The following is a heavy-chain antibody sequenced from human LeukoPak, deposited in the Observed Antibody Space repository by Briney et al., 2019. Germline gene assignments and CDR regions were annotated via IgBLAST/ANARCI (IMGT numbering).Heavy chain of an antibody. CDR1: GGSFSGYY. D-gene: IGHD3-10*01. CDR3: ARIGSGITMVRGAD. V-gene: IGHV4-34*01. J-gene: IGHJ1*01. Sequence: SETLSLTCAVYGGSFSGYYWSWIRQPPGKGLEWIGEINHSGSTNYNPSPKSRVTISVDTSKNQFSLKLSSVTAADTAVYYCARIGSGITMVRGADWGQGTLVTVSS. CDR2: INHSGST.